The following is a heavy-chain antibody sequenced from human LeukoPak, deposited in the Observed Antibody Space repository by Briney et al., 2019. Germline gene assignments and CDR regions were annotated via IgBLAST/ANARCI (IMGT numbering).Heavy chain of an antibody. CDR1: GFSLTTTGVG. J-gene: IGHJ4*02. CDR3: AHSHGYGSSWSGFDS. D-gene: IGHD6-13*01. CDR2: SYWNNDK. V-gene: IGHV2-5*01. Sequence: SGPTLVKPTQTLTLTCTFSGFSLTTTGVGVAWIRQPPGKALEWLAVSYWNNDKSYSPSLKSRLTITKDTSKNQVVLKMTNMEPVDTATYYCAHSHGYGSSWSGFDSWGQGTLVTVSS.